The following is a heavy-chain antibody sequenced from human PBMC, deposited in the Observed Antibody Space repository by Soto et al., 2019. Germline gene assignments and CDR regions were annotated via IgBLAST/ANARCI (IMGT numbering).Heavy chain of an antibody. CDR3: VSQRTTVPTQAYFDY. J-gene: IGHJ4*02. V-gene: IGHV4-39*01. D-gene: IGHD4-17*01. CDR2: VYYRGRS. CDR1: GGSVTNSSYY. Sequence: WETLSLTCTVSGGSVTNSSYYWGWIRQSPGKWLEWIGSVYYRGRSYSKSSVKSRVTISVDTSKNRFSLSLNSVTASDTAVYFCVSQRTTVPTQAYFDYWGPGALVTVSS.